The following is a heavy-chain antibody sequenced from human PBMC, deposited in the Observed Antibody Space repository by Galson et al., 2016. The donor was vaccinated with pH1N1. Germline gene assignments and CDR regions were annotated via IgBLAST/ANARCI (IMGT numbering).Heavy chain of an antibody. CDR3: VKGAWLDF. J-gene: IGHJ4*02. V-gene: IGHV3-23*01. CDR1: GFDFRSFD. D-gene: IGHD6-19*01. Sequence: SLRLSCAASGFDFRSFDMSWVRQPPGKGLEWVSVSLKPDDTTHYTDSVQGRFTISRDDSRSILYLQITSLRVEDTALYYCVKGAWLDFWGQGALVTVSS. CDR2: SLKPDDTT.